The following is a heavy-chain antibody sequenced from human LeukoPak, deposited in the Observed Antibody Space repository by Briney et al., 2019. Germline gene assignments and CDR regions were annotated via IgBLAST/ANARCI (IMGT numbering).Heavy chain of an antibody. CDR1: GGSFSGYY. CDR2: IYYSGST. Sequence: SETLSLTCAVYGGSFSGYYWSWIRQPPGKGLEWIGYIYYSGSTNYNPSLKSRVTISVDTSKNQFSLKLSSVTAADTAVYYCASERVRDSSGWYYWGQGTLVTVSS. J-gene: IGHJ4*02. D-gene: IGHD6-19*01. CDR3: ASERVRDSSGWYY. V-gene: IGHV4-59*01.